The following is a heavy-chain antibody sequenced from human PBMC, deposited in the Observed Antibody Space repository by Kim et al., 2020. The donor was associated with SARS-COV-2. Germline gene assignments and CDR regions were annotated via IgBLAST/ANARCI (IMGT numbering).Heavy chain of an antibody. D-gene: IGHD3-3*01. Sequence: GGSLRLSCAASGFTFSSYGMHWVRQAPGKGLEWVAVIWYDGSNKYYADSVKGRFTISRDNSKNTLYLQMNSLRAEDTAVYYCARDSFLEWLSLRNDAFDIWGQGTMVTVSS. CDR1: GFTFSSYG. J-gene: IGHJ3*02. CDR2: IWYDGSNK. CDR3: ARDSFLEWLSLRNDAFDI. V-gene: IGHV3-33*01.